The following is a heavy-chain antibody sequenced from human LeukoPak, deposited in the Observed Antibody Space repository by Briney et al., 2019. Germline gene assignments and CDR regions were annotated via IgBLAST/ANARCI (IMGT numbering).Heavy chain of an antibody. Sequence: SVKVSCKASGGTFSSYAISWVRQAPGQGLEWMGRIIPIFGIANYAQKFQGRVTITADKSTSTAYMELSSLRSEDTAVHYCARDSPSIVATIEAYYFDYWGQGTLVTVSS. V-gene: IGHV1-69*04. D-gene: IGHD5-12*01. CDR1: GGTFSSYA. CDR2: IIPIFGIA. J-gene: IGHJ4*02. CDR3: ARDSPSIVATIEAYYFDY.